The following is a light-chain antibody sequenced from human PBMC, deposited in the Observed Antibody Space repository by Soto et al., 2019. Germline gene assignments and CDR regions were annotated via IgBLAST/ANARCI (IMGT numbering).Light chain of an antibody. CDR3: MQPLQTPWT. CDR2: LGS. Sequence: DILVTQSPLSLPVTPGEPASISCRSSQILLHSSGYNYLDWYLQKPGQSPQLLIYLGSNRASGVSDRFSGSGSGTDFTLKISRVEAEDVGVYYCMQPLQTPWTFGQGAKVDI. V-gene: IGKV2-28*01. J-gene: IGKJ1*01. CDR1: QILLHSSGYNY.